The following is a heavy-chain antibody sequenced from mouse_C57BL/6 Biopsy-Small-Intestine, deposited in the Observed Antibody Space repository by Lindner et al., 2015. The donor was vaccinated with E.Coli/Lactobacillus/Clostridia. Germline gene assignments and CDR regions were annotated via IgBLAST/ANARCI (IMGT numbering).Heavy chain of an antibody. CDR1: GFNIKDDY. CDR2: IDPENGDT. D-gene: IGHD3-2*02. Sequence: VQLQESGAELVRPGASVKLSCTASGFNIKDDYIHWVKQRPEQGLEWIGWIDPENGDTEYASNFQGKATITADTSSNTAYLQFSSLTSEDSAIYYCATGSSGYVGFAYWGQGTLVTVSA. CDR3: ATGSSGYVGFAY. V-gene: IGHV14-4*01. J-gene: IGHJ3*01.